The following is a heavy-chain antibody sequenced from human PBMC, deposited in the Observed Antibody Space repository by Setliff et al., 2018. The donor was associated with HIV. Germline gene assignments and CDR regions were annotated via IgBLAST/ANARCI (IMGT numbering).Heavy chain of an antibody. CDR1: GFTLSSYT. Sequence: GGSLRLSCVVSGFTLSSYTMNWVRQAPGKGLEWVAYIKSETDGGTTDYTAPVKGRFTISRDDSKNTLYLQMNSLKTEDTGMYYCITEYTKAWDLFNYWGQGTLVTVSS. V-gene: IGHV3-15*01. CDR3: ITEYTKAWDLFNY. CDR2: IKSETDGGTT. J-gene: IGHJ4*02. D-gene: IGHD2-8*01.